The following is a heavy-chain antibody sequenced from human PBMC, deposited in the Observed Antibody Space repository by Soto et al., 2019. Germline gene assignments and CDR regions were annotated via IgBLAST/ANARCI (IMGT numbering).Heavy chain of an antibody. V-gene: IGHV3-53*01. CDR3: AQDSSAFSAFDI. CDR2: IYSGGST. CDR1: GFTVSSNY. D-gene: IGHD3-22*01. Sequence: GGSLRLSCAASGFTVSSNYMSWVRQAPGKGLEWVSVIYSGGSTYYADSVKGRFTISRDNSKNTLYLQMNSLRAEDTAVYYCAQDSSAFSAFDIWGQGTMVTVSS. J-gene: IGHJ3*02.